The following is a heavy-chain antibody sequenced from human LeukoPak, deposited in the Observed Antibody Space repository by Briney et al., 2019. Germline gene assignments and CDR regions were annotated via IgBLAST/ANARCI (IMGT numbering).Heavy chain of an antibody. CDR1: GYTFTSYG. D-gene: IGHD3-10*01. V-gene: IGHV1-18*01. J-gene: IGHJ2*01. Sequence: GASVKVSCKASGYTFTSYGISWVRQAPGQGLEWMGWISAYNGNTNYAQKLQGRVTMTTDTSTSTAYMELRSLRSDDTAVYYCARDVKGYGSGRTYWYFDLWGRGTLVTVSS. CDR3: ARDVKGYGSGRTYWYFDL. CDR2: ISAYNGNT.